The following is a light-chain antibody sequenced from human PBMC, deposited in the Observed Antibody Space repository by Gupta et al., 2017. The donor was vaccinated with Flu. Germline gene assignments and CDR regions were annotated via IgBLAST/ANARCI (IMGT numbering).Light chain of an antibody. CDR2: AAS. V-gene: IGKV1-39*01. Sequence: DIQMTQSPSSLSASVGDRVTITCRSSQYINNFLNWYQLKPGKAPKLLIYAASFLQRGVPPRFSGDGSGSDFTLTITRLQSEDFATYFCQQSDGDTWTFGQGT. J-gene: IGKJ1*01. CDR3: QQSDGDTWT. CDR1: QYINNF.